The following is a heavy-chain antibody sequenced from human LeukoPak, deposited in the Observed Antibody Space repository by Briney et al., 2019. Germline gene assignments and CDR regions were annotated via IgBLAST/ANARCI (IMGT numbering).Heavy chain of an antibody. CDR1: GFTFSSYG. Sequence: GGSLRLSCAASGFTFSSYGMHWVRRAPGKGLEWVANIKQDGSEKYYVDSVKGRFTISRDNAKNSLYLQMNSLRAEDTAVYYCARRAGAYSHPYDYWGQGTLVTVSS. CDR2: IKQDGSEK. CDR3: ARRAGAYSHPYDY. V-gene: IGHV3-7*03. D-gene: IGHD4/OR15-4a*01. J-gene: IGHJ4*02.